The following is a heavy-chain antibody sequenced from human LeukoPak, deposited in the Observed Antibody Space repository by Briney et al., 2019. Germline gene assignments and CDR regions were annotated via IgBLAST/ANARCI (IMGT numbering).Heavy chain of an antibody. CDR1: GFTFSSYG. CDR2: ISGTGGGT. V-gene: IGHV3-23*01. J-gene: IGHJ4*02. Sequence: PGGSLRLSCAASGFTFSSYGMTWVRQAPGKGLEWVSSISGTGGGTYYADSVKGRFTISRDNSKNTLYLQMNSLRAEDTAVYYCATHYYDSSGYYEYYFDYWGQGTLVTVSS. CDR3: ATHYYDSSGYYEYYFDY. D-gene: IGHD3-22*01.